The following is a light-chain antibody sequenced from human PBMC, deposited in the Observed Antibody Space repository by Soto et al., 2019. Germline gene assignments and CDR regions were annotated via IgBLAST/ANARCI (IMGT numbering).Light chain of an antibody. CDR1: QSVSSN. V-gene: IGKV3-20*01. J-gene: IGKJ1*01. CDR2: GAS. CDR3: EQYDSSPRT. Sequence: IVLTQSPTTMSVSPGERVNLSSRASQSVSSNLAWYQQKPGQAPRLLIYGASSRATGIPDRFSGSGSGTDFTLTISRLEPEDFAVYYCEQYDSSPRTFGQGTKVDIK.